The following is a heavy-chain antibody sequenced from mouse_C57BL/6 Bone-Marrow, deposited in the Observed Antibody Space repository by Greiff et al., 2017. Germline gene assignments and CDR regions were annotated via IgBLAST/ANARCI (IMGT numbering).Heavy chain of an antibody. Sequence: EVQGVESGAELVRPGASVKLSCTASGFNIKDDYMHWVKQRPEQGLEWIGWIDPENGDTESASKFQGKATITADTSSNTAYLQLSSLTSEDTAVYYCTAGGYGTSFAYRRQATLNTASA. CDR1: GFNIKDDY. CDR3: TAGGYGTSFAY. V-gene: IGHV14-4*01. CDR2: IDPENGDT. D-gene: IGHD2-1*01. J-gene: IGHJ3*01.